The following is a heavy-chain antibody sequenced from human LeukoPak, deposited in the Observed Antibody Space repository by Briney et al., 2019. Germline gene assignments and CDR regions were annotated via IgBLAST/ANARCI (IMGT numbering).Heavy chain of an antibody. J-gene: IGHJ6*02. CDR2: IYPGDSDT. V-gene: IGHV5-51*01. Sequence: GESLKISCKGSGYSFTSYWIGWVRQMPGKGLEWMGIIYPGDSDTRYSPSFQGQVTISADKSISTACLQWSSLKASDTAMYYRARLFYGGNSPYGMDVWGQGTTVTVSS. CDR1: GYSFTSYW. CDR3: ARLFYGGNSPYGMDV. D-gene: IGHD4-23*01.